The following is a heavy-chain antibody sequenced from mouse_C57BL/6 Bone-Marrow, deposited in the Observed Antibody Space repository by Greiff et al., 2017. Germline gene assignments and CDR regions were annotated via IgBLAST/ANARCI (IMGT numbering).Heavy chain of an antibody. V-gene: IGHV5-4*01. J-gene: IGHJ3*01. CDR1: GFTFSSDA. D-gene: IGHD2-1*01. CDR2: ISDGGSYT. CDR3: ASIYYGNPWFAY. Sequence: EVQGVESGGGLVKPGGSLKLSCAASGFTFSSDAMSWVRQTPEKRLEWVATISDGGSYTYYPDNVKGRFTISRDNAKNNLYLQMSHLKSEDTAMYYCASIYYGNPWFAYWGQGTLVTVSA.